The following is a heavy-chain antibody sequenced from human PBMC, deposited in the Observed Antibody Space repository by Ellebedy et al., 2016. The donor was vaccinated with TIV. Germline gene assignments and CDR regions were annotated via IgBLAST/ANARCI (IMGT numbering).Heavy chain of an antibody. CDR3: ATDGSYGDFRSPAHAFVI. CDR1: RFSFSRYW. CDR2: IKQDGSDK. J-gene: IGHJ3*02. Sequence: GESLKFSCAASRFSFSRYWMSWVRQSPGKGMELVANIKQDGSDKYYVDSVKGRFTISRDNAKNSLYLQMNSLRADDTSVYYCATDGSYGDFRSPAHAFVIWGQGTVVTVSS. V-gene: IGHV3-7*01. D-gene: IGHD4-17*01.